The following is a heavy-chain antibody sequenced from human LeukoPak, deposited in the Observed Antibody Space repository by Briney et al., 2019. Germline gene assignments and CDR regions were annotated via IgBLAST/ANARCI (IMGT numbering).Heavy chain of an antibody. V-gene: IGHV3-48*04. Sequence: PGGSLRLSCAASGFTFSSYGMHWVRQAPGKGLEWVSYISSSGSTIYYADSVKGRFTISRDNAKNSLYLQMNSLRAEDTAVYYCARVRPGGRGGFDYWGQGTLVTVSS. D-gene: IGHD3-16*01. CDR2: ISSSGSTI. CDR1: GFTFSSYG. CDR3: ARVRPGGRGGFDY. J-gene: IGHJ4*02.